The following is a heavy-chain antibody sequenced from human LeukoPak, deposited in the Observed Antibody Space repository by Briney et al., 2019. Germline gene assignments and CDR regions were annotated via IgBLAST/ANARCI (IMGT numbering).Heavy chain of an antibody. CDR3: ARPPPGSPSSTSDYYGMDV. Sequence: GASVKVSCKASGYTFTSYGISWVRQAPGQGLEWVGWISAYNGNTNYAQKLQGRVTMTTDTSTSTAYMELRSLRSDDTAVYYCARPPPGSPSSTSDYYGMDVWGQGTTVTVSS. D-gene: IGHD2-2*01. CDR1: GYTFTSYG. CDR2: ISAYNGNT. V-gene: IGHV1-18*01. J-gene: IGHJ6*02.